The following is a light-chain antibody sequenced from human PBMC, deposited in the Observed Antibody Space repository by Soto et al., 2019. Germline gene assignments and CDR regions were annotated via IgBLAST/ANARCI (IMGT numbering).Light chain of an antibody. CDR1: QSLLHTNAYHY. V-gene: IGKV2-28*01. CDR3: RQPLDLPVT. Sequence: ETLLTQLPLSLSVTPGEPASISCRSSQSLLHTNAYHYLDWYLQKPGQSPQLLIYLASYRASGVPDRFSGSGSGTEFTLRISRVEAEDVGVYYCRQPLDLPVTFGQGTRLEIK. CDR2: LAS. J-gene: IGKJ5*01.